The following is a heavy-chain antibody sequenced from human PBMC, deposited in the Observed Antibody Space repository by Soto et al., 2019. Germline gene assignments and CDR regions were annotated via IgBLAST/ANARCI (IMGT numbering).Heavy chain of an antibody. CDR2: IYYSGST. D-gene: IGHD5-12*01. Sequence: QVQLQESGPGLVKPSQTLSLTCTVSGGSISSGDYYWSWIRQPPGKGLEWIGYIYYSGSTYYNPSLKSRVTISVDTSKNQFALKLSSVTAADTAVYYCAREIRIVATRTHIDYWGQGTLVTVSS. V-gene: IGHV4-30-4*01. CDR3: AREIRIVATRTHIDY. J-gene: IGHJ4*02. CDR1: GGSISSGDYY.